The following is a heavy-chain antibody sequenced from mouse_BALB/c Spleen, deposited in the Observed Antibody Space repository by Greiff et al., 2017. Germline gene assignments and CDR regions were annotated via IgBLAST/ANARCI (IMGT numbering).Heavy chain of an antibody. V-gene: IGHV5-17*02. Sequence: EVKLVESGGGLVQPGGSRKLSCAASGFTFSSFGMHWVRQAPEKGLEWVAYISSGSSTIYYADTVKGRFTISRDNPKNTLFLQMTSLRSEDTAMYYGARKGIHYYGYWYFDVWGAGTTVTVSS. CDR1: GFTFSSFG. CDR3: ARKGIHYYGYWYFDV. J-gene: IGHJ1*01. CDR2: ISSGSSTI. D-gene: IGHD1-2*01.